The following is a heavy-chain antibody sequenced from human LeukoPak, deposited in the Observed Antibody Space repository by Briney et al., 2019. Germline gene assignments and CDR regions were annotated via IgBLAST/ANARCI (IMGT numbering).Heavy chain of an antibody. V-gene: IGHV4-34*01. CDR3: ARRSRYCSGGSCYSGWFDP. Sequence: PSETLSLTCAVYGGSFSGYYWSWIRQPPGKGLEWIREINHSGSTNYNPSLKSRVTISVDTSKNQFSLKLSSVTAADTAVYYCARRSRYCSGGSCYSGWFDPWGQGTLVTVSS. CDR1: GGSFSGYY. CDR2: INHSGST. J-gene: IGHJ5*01. D-gene: IGHD2-15*01.